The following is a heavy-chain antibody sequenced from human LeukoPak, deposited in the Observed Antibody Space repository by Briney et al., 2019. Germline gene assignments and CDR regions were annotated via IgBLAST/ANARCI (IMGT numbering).Heavy chain of an antibody. CDR3: ARDRNTDFWSGYYTNYCDY. CDR1: GFTLSTYW. D-gene: IGHD3-3*01. V-gene: IGHV3-7*01. Sequence: PGGSLRPSCAASGFTLSTYWMNWVRQAPGKGLEWVATIKQDGSEKYYVDSVKGRFTISRDNAKNSLYLQMNSLRAEDTAVYYCARDRNTDFWSGYYTNYCDYWGQGTLVTVSS. CDR2: IKQDGSEK. J-gene: IGHJ4*02.